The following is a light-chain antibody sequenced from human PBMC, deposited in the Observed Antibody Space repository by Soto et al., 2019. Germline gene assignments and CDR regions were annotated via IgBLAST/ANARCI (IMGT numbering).Light chain of an antibody. J-gene: IGLJ2*01. CDR3: SSYTSTSTVL. Sequence: QSALTQPASVSGAPGQSITISCTGTSSDIGADNYVSWYQQHPAKAPKLMLYDVSNRPSGVSTRFSGAKSGNSASLTIAGHQAEDEADYYCSSYTSTSTVLFGGGTKLTVL. CDR1: SSDIGADNY. V-gene: IGLV2-14*03. CDR2: DVS.